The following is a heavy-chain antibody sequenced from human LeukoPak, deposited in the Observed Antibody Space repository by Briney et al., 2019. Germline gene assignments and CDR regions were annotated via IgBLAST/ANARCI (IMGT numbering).Heavy chain of an antibody. J-gene: IGHJ4*02. CDR2: IFPGDSDT. V-gene: IGHV5-51*01. CDR3: AICPHSGRYSWYFDN. D-gene: IGHD5-12*01. CDR1: GYHFTRNW. Sequence: GESLKISCKASGYHFTRNWIAWLRHVPGQGLEWMGFIFPGDSDTRYNPSFQGHVTISADKSETTAVLQWASLRASDTAIYYCAICPHSGRYSWYFDNWGQGTQVIVST.